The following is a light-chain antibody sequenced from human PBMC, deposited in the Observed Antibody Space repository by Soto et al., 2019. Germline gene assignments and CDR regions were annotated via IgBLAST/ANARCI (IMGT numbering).Light chain of an antibody. V-gene: IGLV2-18*02. Sequence: QSALTQPPSVSGSPGQSVTISCTGTSSDMGHADRVSWYQQSPGTAPKLMIYEVNNRPSGVPDRFSGSKSGNTASLTISGLQPEDEADYYCTSTSTKYIVILFGGGTKLTVL. CDR2: EVN. J-gene: IGLJ2*01. CDR3: TSTSTKYIVIL. CDR1: SSDMGHADR.